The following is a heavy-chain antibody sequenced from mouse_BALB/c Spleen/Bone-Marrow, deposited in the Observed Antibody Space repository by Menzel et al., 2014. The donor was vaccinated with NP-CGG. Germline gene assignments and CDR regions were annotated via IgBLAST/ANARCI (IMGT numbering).Heavy chain of an antibody. D-gene: IGHD1-1*01. J-gene: IGHJ3*01. CDR3: AKYYYGNSLFAY. V-gene: IGHV14-3*02. CDR2: IDPANGNT. Sequence: EVQLQQSVAELVKPGASVKLSCTASGFNIKDTYMHWVKQRPEQGLEWIGRIDPANGNTKYDPKFQGKATITADTSSNTAYLQLSSLTSEDTAVYYCAKYYYGNSLFAYWGQGTLVTVSA. CDR1: GFNIKDTY.